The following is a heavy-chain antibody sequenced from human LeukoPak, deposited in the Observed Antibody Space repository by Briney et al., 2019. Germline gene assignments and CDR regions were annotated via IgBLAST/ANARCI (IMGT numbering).Heavy chain of an antibody. D-gene: IGHD6-13*01. J-gene: IGHJ4*02. CDR3: AREKQLFYY. CDR1: GYTFTRYG. V-gene: IGHV1-18*01. Sequence: ASGKVSCQASGYTFTRYGITWVRQAPGQGLEWMGWVKAYSGNTNYAQNLQGRVTMTTDTSTSTAYMELRSLTSDDTAVYYCAREKQLFYYWGQGTLVTVSS. CDR2: VKAYSGNT.